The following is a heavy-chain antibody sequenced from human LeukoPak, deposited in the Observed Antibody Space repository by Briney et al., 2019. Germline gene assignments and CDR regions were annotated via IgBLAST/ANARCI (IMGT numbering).Heavy chain of an antibody. CDR3: AKDSVVVIAGGDAFDI. Sequence: GGSLRLSCAASGFTFSSYSMNWVRQAPGKGLEWVSYISSSSSTIYYADSVKGRFTISRDNAKNSLYLQMNSLRAEDTAVYYCAKDSVVVIAGGDAFDIWGQGTMVTVSS. CDR1: GFTFSSYS. D-gene: IGHD2-21*01. CDR2: ISSSSSTI. J-gene: IGHJ3*02. V-gene: IGHV3-48*04.